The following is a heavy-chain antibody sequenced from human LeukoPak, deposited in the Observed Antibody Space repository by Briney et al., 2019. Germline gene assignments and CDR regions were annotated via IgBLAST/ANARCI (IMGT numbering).Heavy chain of an antibody. Sequence: ASVKVSCKVSGYTLTELSMHWVRPAPGKGLEWMGGFDPEDGETIYAQKFQGRVTMTEDTSTDTAYMELSSLRSEDTAVYYCATATPIAAAGTGLSYYYYGMDVWGQGTTVTVSS. J-gene: IGHJ6*02. V-gene: IGHV1-24*01. D-gene: IGHD6-13*01. CDR2: FDPEDGET. CDR3: ATATPIAAAGTGLSYYYYGMDV. CDR1: GYTLTELS.